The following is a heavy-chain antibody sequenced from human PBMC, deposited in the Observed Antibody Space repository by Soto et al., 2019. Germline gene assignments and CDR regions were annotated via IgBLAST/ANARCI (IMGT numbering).Heavy chain of an antibody. CDR1: GGTFSSYA. Sequence: SSVKVSCKASGGTFSSYAISWVRQAPGQGLEWMGGIIPIFGTANYAQKFQGRVTITADKSTSTAYMELSSLRSEDTAVYYCARDLRCSSTSCYGYYYGMDVWGQGTTVTVS. J-gene: IGHJ6*02. V-gene: IGHV1-69*06. D-gene: IGHD2-2*01. CDR3: ARDLRCSSTSCYGYYYGMDV. CDR2: IIPIFGTA.